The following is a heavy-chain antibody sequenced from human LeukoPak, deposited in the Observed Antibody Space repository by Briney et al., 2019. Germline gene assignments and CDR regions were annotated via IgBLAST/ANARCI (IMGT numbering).Heavy chain of an antibody. CDR3: ASSEDPHYGDTPDAFDI. CDR2: IYHSGST. V-gene: IGHV4-38-2*01. J-gene: IGHJ3*02. D-gene: IGHD4-17*01. CDR1: GYSISSGYY. Sequence: SETLSLTCAVSGYSISSGYYWGWIRQPPGKGLEWIGSIYHSGSTYYNPSLKSRVTISVDTSKNQFSLKLSSVTAADTAVYYCASSEDPHYGDTPDAFDIWGQGTMVTVSS.